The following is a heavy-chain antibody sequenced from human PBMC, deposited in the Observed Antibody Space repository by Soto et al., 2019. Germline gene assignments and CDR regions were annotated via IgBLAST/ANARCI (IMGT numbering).Heavy chain of an antibody. Sequence: PGGPMRLRCAASGGPFSCSARHLVRQASGKGLEWVGRIRSKANSYATAYAASVKGRFTISRDDSKNTAYLQMNSLKTEDTAVYYCTSWVRGPTTLGVLYYYGMDVWVQGPTVTVSS. CDR1: GGPFSCSA. V-gene: IGHV3-73*01. CDR2: IRSKANSYAT. CDR3: TSWVRGPTTLGVLYYYGMDV. D-gene: IGHD3-10*01. J-gene: IGHJ6*02.